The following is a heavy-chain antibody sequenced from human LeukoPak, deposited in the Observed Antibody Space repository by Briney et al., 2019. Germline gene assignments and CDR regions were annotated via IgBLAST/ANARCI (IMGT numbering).Heavy chain of an antibody. Sequence: GGSLRLSCAASGFTFSSYGMHWVRQAPGKGLEWVAAIWYDGSNKYYADSVKGRFTISRDNSKNTLYLQMNSLRAEDTAVYYCAKDRKQQNDAFDIWGQGTMVTVSS. CDR3: AKDRKQQNDAFDI. V-gene: IGHV3-33*06. CDR2: IWYDGSNK. D-gene: IGHD6-13*01. J-gene: IGHJ3*02. CDR1: GFTFSSYG.